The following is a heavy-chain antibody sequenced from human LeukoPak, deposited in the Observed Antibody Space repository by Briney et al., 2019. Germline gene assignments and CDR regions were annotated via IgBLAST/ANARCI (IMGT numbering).Heavy chain of an antibody. V-gene: IGHV3-11*03. CDR2: ISASSSYT. Sequence: KPGGSLRLSCVVSGIPFSDFYMNWIHQTPGKGLEWISYISASSSYTDYADSVKGRFTISRDNAQNALFLQMNRLRVEDTGVYYCAAGTAADYWGQGTLVTVSS. J-gene: IGHJ4*02. D-gene: IGHD6-13*01. CDR3: AAGTAADY. CDR1: GIPFSDFY.